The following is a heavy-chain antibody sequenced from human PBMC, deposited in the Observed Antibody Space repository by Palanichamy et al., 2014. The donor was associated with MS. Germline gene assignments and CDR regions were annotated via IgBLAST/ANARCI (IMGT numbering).Heavy chain of an antibody. CDR1: GGSISSGDYY. Sequence: VQLQESGPGLVKPSQTLSLTCTVSGGSISSGDYYWSWIRQPPRKGLEWIGYIYYSGSTYYNPSLKSRVTISVDTSKNQSSLKLSSVTAADTAVYYCARAGEFYYDSSGYYLDYWGQGTLVTVSS. J-gene: IGHJ4*02. V-gene: IGHV4-30-4*01. D-gene: IGHD3-22*01. CDR2: IYYSGST. CDR3: ARAGEFYYDSSGYYLDY.